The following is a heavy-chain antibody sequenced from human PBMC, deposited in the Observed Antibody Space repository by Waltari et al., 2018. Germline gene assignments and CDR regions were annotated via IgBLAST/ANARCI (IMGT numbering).Heavy chain of an antibody. Sequence: EVQLVESGGGLVQPGGSMRLSCAASGFTFSSYWMSWVRQAPGKGLEWVATISRDNAKNSLYLQMNSLRAEDTAVYYCARVRSRLYYYGSGSRFDYWGQGTLVTVSS. J-gene: IGHJ4*02. V-gene: IGHV3-7*01. CDR1: GFTFSSYW. D-gene: IGHD3-10*01. CDR3: ARVRSRLYYYGSGSRFDY.